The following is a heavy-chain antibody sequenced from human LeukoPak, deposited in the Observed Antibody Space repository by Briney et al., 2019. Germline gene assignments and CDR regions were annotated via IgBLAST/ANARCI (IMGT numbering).Heavy chain of an antibody. Sequence: ASVKVSCKASGYTFTSYDINWVRQATGQGLEWMGWMNPNCGNTGYAQKFQGRVTMARNTAISTAYMELSSLRSEDTAVYYCARNLCGGSSTSCYENYFDYWGQGTLVTVSS. D-gene: IGHD2-2*01. J-gene: IGHJ4*02. V-gene: IGHV1-8*01. CDR1: GYTFTSYD. CDR3: ARNLCGGSSTSCYENYFDY. CDR2: MNPNCGNT.